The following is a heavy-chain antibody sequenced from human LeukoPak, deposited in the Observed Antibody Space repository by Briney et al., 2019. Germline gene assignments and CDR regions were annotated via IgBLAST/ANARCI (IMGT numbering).Heavy chain of an antibody. J-gene: IGHJ5*02. CDR1: GGSISSYY. V-gene: IGHV4-4*07. CDR3: ARGAYYYDSSGYYYVGFWFDP. D-gene: IGHD3-22*01. CDR2: IYTSGST. Sequence: SETLSLTCTVSGGSISSYYWSWIRQPAGKGLEWIGRIYTSGSTNYNPSLKSRVTMSVDTSKNQFSLKLSSVTAADTAVYYCARGAYYYDSSGYYYVGFWFDPWGQGTLVTVSS.